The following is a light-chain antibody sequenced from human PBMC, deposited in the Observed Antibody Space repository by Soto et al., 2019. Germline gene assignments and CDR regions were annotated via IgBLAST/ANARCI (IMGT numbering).Light chain of an antibody. V-gene: IGKV3D-20*02. CDR3: QQYNNWPIH. CDR1: QSVSSNF. J-gene: IGKJ5*01. CDR2: DSS. Sequence: EIVLTHSPATLSLSPWKRATLSCKASQSVSSNFLAWYQHKPGQAPRLLIYDSSSRATGIPDRFSGSGSGTDFPLTTIRLEPEDFAVYYCQQYNNWPIHFGQGTRLEIK.